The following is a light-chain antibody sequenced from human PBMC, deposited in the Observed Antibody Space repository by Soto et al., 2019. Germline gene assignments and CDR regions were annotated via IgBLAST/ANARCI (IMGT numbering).Light chain of an antibody. V-gene: IGLV1-40*01. CDR1: SSNIGAGYD. CDR2: GNS. Sequence: QAVLTQPPSVSGAPGQRVTISCTGSSSNIGAGYDVHWYQQLPGTAPKLLIYGNSNQPSGVPDRFSGSKSGTSASLAITGIRAEDEADYYCQSYDSSLSGWVFGGGTKLTVL. J-gene: IGLJ3*02. CDR3: QSYDSSLSGWV.